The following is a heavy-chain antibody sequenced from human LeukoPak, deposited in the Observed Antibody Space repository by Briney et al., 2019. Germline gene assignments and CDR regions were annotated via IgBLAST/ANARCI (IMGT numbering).Heavy chain of an antibody. CDR2: ISSSGSTI. V-gene: IGHV3-48*04. CDR1: GFTFSSYW. Sequence: GGSLRLSCAASGFTFSSYWMHWVRQAPGKGLEWVSYISSSGSTIYYADSVKGRFTISRDNAKNSLYLQMNSLRAEDTAVYYCARAPMTYYFDYWGQGTLVTVSS. D-gene: IGHD3-22*01. J-gene: IGHJ4*02. CDR3: ARAPMTYYFDY.